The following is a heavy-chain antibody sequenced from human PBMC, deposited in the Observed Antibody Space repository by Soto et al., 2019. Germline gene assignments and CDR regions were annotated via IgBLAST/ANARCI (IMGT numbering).Heavy chain of an antibody. Sequence: QVQLQESGPGLVKPSQTLSLTCTVSGGSIKNSGYYWSWIRQHPEKGLEWIGYISYSGSTDYAPSLKSRVTMSVDTSKNQFSLNLTSVTAAETAVYYCGRDAVTKRDFYCYGMDVWGRGTTVTVSS. CDR2: ISYSGST. J-gene: IGHJ6*02. CDR1: GGSIKNSGYY. V-gene: IGHV4-31*03. D-gene: IGHD4-4*01. CDR3: GRDAVTKRDFYCYGMDV.